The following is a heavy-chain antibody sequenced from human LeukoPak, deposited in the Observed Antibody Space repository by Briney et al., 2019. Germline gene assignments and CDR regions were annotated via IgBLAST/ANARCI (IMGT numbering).Heavy chain of an antibody. CDR1: GFTFSSYE. CDR3: ARDHRDIVVVPAAPRYYYYMDV. Sequence: PGGSLRLSCAASGFTFSSYEMNWVRQAPGKGLEWVSYISSSGSTIYYADSVKGRFTISRDNAKNSLYLQMNSLRAEDTAVYYCARDHRDIVVVPAAPRYYYYMDVWGKGTTVTVSS. V-gene: IGHV3-48*03. D-gene: IGHD2-2*01. J-gene: IGHJ6*03. CDR2: ISSSGSTI.